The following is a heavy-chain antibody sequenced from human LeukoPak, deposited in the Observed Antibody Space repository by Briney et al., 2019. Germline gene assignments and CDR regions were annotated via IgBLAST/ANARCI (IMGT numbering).Heavy chain of an antibody. Sequence: ASVKVSCKASGYTFTGYYMHWVRQAPGQGLEWMGGIIPLFNTPNYAQKFQGRVSITADKSTNTTYMELSSLTSEDTAVYYCTRAGIPGYCSTATCSNWFDPWGQGTLVTVSS. CDR1: GYTFTGYY. J-gene: IGHJ5*02. CDR3: TRAGIPGYCSTATCSNWFDP. D-gene: IGHD2-15*01. V-gene: IGHV1-69*06. CDR2: IIPLFNTP.